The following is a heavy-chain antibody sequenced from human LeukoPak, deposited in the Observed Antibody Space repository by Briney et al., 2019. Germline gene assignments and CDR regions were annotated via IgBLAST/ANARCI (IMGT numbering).Heavy chain of an antibody. V-gene: IGHV1-2*06. Sequence: ASVKVSCKSSGYTFTGYYIHWVRQAPGQGLEWMGRIVPNSGGTNYAQKFQGGVTMTRDTSINTAYMELSRLTSDDSAVYYCARDASNWSSFDQRGQGTVVTVSS. J-gene: IGHJ4*02. D-gene: IGHD4-11*01. CDR3: ARDASNWSSFDQ. CDR2: IVPNSGGT. CDR1: GYTFTGYY.